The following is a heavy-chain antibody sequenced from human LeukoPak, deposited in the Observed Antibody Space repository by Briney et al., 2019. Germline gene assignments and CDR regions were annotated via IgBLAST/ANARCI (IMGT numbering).Heavy chain of an antibody. J-gene: IGHJ5*02. Sequence: PSETLSLTCAVYGGSFSGYYWSWIRQPPGKGLEWIGEINHSGSTNYNPSLKSRVTISVDTSKNQFSLKLSSVTAADTAVYYCARDYYDSSGSLFDPWGQGTLVTVSS. CDR3: ARDYYDSSGSLFDP. CDR2: INHSGST. V-gene: IGHV4-34*01. CDR1: GGSFSGYY. D-gene: IGHD3-22*01.